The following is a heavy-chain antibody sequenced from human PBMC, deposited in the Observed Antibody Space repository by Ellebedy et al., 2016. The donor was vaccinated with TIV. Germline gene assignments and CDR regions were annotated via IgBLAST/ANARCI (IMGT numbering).Heavy chain of an antibody. D-gene: IGHD6-19*01. CDR3: ARDDISGLTY. J-gene: IGHJ4*02. Sequence: ASVKVSCKASEYTFTGYFMHWVRQAPGQGLEWMGWINLNGGGTNYAQKFQGRVTMTRDTSISTAYMELRSLRAEDTALYYCARDDISGLTYWGQGTLVTVSS. V-gene: IGHV1-2*02. CDR2: INLNGGGT. CDR1: EYTFTGYF.